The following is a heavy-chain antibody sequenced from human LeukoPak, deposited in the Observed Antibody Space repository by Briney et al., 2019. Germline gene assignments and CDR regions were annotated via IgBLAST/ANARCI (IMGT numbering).Heavy chain of an antibody. Sequence: SGTLSLTCGVSGGSVTNTNYWTWVRQPPGKGLEWIGEVNLQGSTNYNPSLMGRVAIAIDTSENHISLQLTSVTAADTAVYYCAREGGPYRPLDYSGQGTLVTVSS. CDR2: VNLQGST. J-gene: IGHJ4*02. CDR1: GGSVTNTNY. V-gene: IGHV4-4*02. CDR3: AREGGPYRPLDY.